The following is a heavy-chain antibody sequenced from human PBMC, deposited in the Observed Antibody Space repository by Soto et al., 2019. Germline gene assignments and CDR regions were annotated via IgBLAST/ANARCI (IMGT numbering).Heavy chain of an antibody. Sequence: ASVKVSCKASGYTFTNSAMHWVRQAPGQGLEWMGWINAGNGNTKYSQRFQGRVTITRDTSASTAYMELSSLRSEDTAVYYCARGDVMTVSSHFDYWGQGALVTVS. J-gene: IGHJ4*02. D-gene: IGHD2-21*02. CDR2: INAGNGNT. CDR1: GYTFTNSA. V-gene: IGHV1-3*01. CDR3: ARGDVMTVSSHFDY.